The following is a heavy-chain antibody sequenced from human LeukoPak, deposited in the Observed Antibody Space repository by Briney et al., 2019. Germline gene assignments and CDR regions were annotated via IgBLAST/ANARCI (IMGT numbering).Heavy chain of an antibody. V-gene: IGHV4-39*07. CDR1: GGSISSSSYY. Sequence: PSETLSLTCTVSGGSISSSSYYWGWIRQPPGKGLEWIGSIYYSGSTYYNPSLKSRVTISVDTSKNQFSLKLSSVTAADTAVYYCASRSRVLDAFDIWGQGTMVTVSS. J-gene: IGHJ3*02. CDR3: ASRSRVLDAFDI. CDR2: IYYSGST.